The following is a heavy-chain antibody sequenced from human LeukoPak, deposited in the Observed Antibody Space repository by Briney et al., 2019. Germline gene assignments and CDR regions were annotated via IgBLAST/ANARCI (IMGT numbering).Heavy chain of an antibody. D-gene: IGHD2-8*01. V-gene: IGHV1-24*01. J-gene: IGHJ4*02. CDR3: AAGGVYDLLDN. CDR2: FDPENGEA. Sequence: ASVKVSCKVSGYSLSELSMHWVRQAPGKGLEWMGGFDPENGEAVYAQKFQGRVTMTEDTSTDTSYMELNSLKSEDTAMYYCAAGGVYDLLDNWGQGTLVTVSS. CDR1: GYSLSELS.